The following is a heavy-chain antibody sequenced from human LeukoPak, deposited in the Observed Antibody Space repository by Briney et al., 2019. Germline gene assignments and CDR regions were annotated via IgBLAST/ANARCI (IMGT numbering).Heavy chain of an antibody. D-gene: IGHD1-26*01. Sequence: PGGSLRLSCAASGFTFSSYWMHWVRQVPGKGLVWVSRINTGGSNTNYADSVKGRFTISRDSSKNTLFLQMNSLRAEDTAVYYCAAGREVDFWGRGTLLIVSS. CDR1: GFTFSSYW. J-gene: IGHJ4*02. CDR3: AAGREVDF. CDR2: INTGGSNT. V-gene: IGHV3-74*01.